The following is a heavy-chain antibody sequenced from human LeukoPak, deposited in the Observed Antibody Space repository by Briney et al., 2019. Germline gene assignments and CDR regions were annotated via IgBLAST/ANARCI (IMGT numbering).Heavy chain of an antibody. V-gene: IGHV4-59*01. CDR3: AREDPQTTVPEGLDV. CDR1: GGSIGSYY. D-gene: IGHD4-17*01. Sequence: SEALSLTCAVSGGSIGSYYWSWLRQPPGRGLEWIGYIYYSGTTNYNPSLKSRVTISVDTSKNQFSLKLTSVTAVDTAVYYCAREDPQTTVPEGLDVWGQGTTVTVSS. J-gene: IGHJ6*02. CDR2: IYYSGTT.